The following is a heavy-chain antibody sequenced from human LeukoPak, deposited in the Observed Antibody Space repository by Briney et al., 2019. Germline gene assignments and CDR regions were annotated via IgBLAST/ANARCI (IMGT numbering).Heavy chain of an antibody. CDR2: ISGSGGST. Sequence: PEGSLRLSCAASGFTFSSYAMSWVRQAPGKGLEWVSAISGSGGSTYYADSVKGRFTISRDNSKNTLYVQVNSLGTEDTAAYYCAKGSYYDSSGSFYFDYWGQGTLVTVSS. CDR3: AKGSYYDSSGSFYFDY. V-gene: IGHV3-23*01. J-gene: IGHJ4*01. CDR1: GFTFSSYA. D-gene: IGHD3-22*01.